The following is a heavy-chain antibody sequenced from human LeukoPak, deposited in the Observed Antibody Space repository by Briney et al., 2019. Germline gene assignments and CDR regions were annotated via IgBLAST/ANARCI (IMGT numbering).Heavy chain of an antibody. CDR1: GGSFSGYY. CDR2: INHSGGT. J-gene: IGHJ6*03. CDR3: ASGIAARSYYYYKDV. D-gene: IGHD6-13*01. V-gene: IGHV4-34*01. Sequence: PSETLSLTCAVYGGSFSGYYWSWIRQPPGKGLEWIGEINHSGGTNYNPSLKSRITISVDTSKNQFSLKLSSVTAADTAVYYCASGIAARSYYYYKDVWGKGTTVTVSS.